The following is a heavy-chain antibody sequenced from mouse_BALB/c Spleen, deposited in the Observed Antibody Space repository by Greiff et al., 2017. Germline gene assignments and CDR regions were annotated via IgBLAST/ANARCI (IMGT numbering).Heavy chain of an antibody. V-gene: IGHV1-4*01. CDR3: ARGSQLGWFAY. D-gene: IGHD4-1*02. Sequence: VQLQQSGAELARPGASVKMSCKASGYTFTSYTMHWVKQRPGQGLEWIGYINPSSGYTNYNQKFKDKATLTADKSSSTAYMQLSSLTSEDSAVYYCARGSQLGWFAYWGQGTLVTVSA. CDR2: INPSSGYT. CDR1: GYTFTSYT. J-gene: IGHJ3*01.